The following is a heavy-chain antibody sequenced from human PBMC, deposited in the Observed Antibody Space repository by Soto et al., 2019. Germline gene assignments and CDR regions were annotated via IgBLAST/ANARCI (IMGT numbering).Heavy chain of an antibody. J-gene: IGHJ3*02. Sequence: SETLSLTCTVSGGSISSGDYYWSWIRQPPGKGLEWIGYIYYSGSTNYNPSLKSRVTISVDTSKNQFSLKLSSVTAADTAVYYCARVTTVVTIDAFDIWGQGTMVTVSS. D-gene: IGHD4-17*01. CDR3: ARVTTVVTIDAFDI. CDR2: IYYSGST. CDR1: GGSISSGDYY. V-gene: IGHV4-61*08.